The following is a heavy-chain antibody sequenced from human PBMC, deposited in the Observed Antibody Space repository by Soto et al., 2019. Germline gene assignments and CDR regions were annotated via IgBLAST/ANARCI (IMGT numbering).Heavy chain of an antibody. V-gene: IGHV3-23*01. CDR1: GFTFSSYA. Sequence: GGSLRLSCAASGFTFSSYAMSWVRQAPGKGLEWVSAISGSGGSTYYADSVKGRFTISRDNSKNTLYLQMNSLRAEDTAVYYCAKDVQAQGDYLADAFDIWGQGTMVTVSS. J-gene: IGHJ3*02. CDR3: AKDVQAQGDYLADAFDI. D-gene: IGHD4-17*01. CDR2: ISGSGGST.